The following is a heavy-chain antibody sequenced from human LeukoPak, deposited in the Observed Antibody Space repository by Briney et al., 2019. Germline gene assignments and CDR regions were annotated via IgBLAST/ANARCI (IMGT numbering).Heavy chain of an antibody. D-gene: IGHD3-10*01. CDR3: AKAPLLWFGELNY. J-gene: IGHJ4*02. Sequence: GGSLRLPCAASGFTFSSYAMSWVRQAPGKGLEWVSAISGSGGSTYYADSVKGRFTISRDNPKNTLYLQMNSLRAEDTAVYYCAKAPLLWFGELNYWGQGTLVTVSS. CDR1: GFTFSSYA. CDR2: ISGSGGST. V-gene: IGHV3-23*01.